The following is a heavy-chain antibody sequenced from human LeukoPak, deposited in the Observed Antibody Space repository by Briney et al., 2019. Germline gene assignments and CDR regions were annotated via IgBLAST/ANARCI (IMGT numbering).Heavy chain of an antibody. D-gene: IGHD6-19*01. V-gene: IGHV4-38-2*02. CDR3: ARAAFGVSIAVADY. Sequence: PSETLSLTCTVSGYSISSGYYWGWIRQPPGKGLEWIGSIYHSGSTYYNPSLKSRVTISVDTSKNQFSLKLSSVTAADTAVYYCARAAFGVSIAVADYWGQGTLVTVSS. CDR1: GYSISSGYY. J-gene: IGHJ4*02. CDR2: IYHSGST.